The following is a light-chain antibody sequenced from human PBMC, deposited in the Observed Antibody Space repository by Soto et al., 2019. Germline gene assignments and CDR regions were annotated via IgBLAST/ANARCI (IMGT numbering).Light chain of an antibody. Sequence: QSALTQPASVSGSPGQSITFSCTGTSSDVGSYDYVSWHRQHPGKAPKLIIYDVNNRPSGVPSRFSGSKSGNTASLIISGLQTEDEADYYCCAYSTSGTHVFGTGTKVTVL. CDR1: SSDVGSYDY. J-gene: IGLJ1*01. V-gene: IGLV2-14*03. CDR2: DVN. CDR3: CAYSTSGTHV.